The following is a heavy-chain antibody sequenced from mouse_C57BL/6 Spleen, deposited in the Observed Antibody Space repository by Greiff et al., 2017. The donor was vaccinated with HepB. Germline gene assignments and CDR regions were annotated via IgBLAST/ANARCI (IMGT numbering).Heavy chain of an antibody. CDR3: ARSGGYAMDY. CDR2: INPGSGGT. V-gene: IGHV1-54*01. J-gene: IGHJ4*01. Sequence: VHLVESGAELVRPGTSVKVSCKASGYAFTNYLIEWVKQRPGQGLEWIGVINPGSGGTNYNEKFKGKATLTADKSSSTAYMQLSSLTSEDSAVYFCARSGGYAMDYWGQGTSVTVSS. CDR1: GYAFTNYL.